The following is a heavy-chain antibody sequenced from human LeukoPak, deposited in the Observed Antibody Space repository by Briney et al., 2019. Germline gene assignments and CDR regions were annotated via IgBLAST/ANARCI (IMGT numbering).Heavy chain of an antibody. CDR2: IYYSGST. D-gene: IGHD6-19*01. Sequence: SETLSLTCTVSGGSISSYYWSWIRQPPGKGLEWIGYIYYSGSTNYNPSLKSRVTISVDTSKNQFSLKLSSVTAADTAVYYCARDTSSGWYYFDYWGQGTLVTVSS. CDR3: ARDTSSGWYYFDY. CDR1: GGSISSYY. V-gene: IGHV4-59*01. J-gene: IGHJ4*02.